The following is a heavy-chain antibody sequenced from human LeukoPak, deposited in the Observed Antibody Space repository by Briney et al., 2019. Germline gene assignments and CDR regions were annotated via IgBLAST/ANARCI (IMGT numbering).Heavy chain of an antibody. Sequence: SVKVSCKPSGGTFSSYAISWVRQAPGQGLEWMGRIIPILVIANYAQKFQPRDTITADKSTSTAYMELSSLRSEDTAVYYCARDRTDVYVREAAMDFDYWGQGTLVTVST. J-gene: IGHJ4*02. D-gene: IGHD2-2*01. CDR3: ARDRTDVYVREAAMDFDY. CDR1: GGTFSSYA. V-gene: IGHV1-69*04. CDR2: IIPILVIA.